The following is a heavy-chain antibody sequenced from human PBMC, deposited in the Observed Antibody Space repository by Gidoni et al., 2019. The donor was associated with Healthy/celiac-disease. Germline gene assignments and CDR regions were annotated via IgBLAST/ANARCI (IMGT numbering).Heavy chain of an antibody. V-gene: IGHV4-34*01. D-gene: IGHD6-13*01. Sequence: QVQLQQWGAGLLKTSETLSLPCAVYGGSLSGYYWSWLSQPPGKGMEWIGEINPSGSTNYNPSLKSRVTISVDTSKNQFSLKLSSVTAADTAVYYCARGDRLHSKMGIAAAGTRVTYYFDYWGQGTLVTVSS. CDR2: INPSGST. CDR3: ARGDRLHSKMGIAAAGTRVTYYFDY. CDR1: GGSLSGYY. J-gene: IGHJ4*02.